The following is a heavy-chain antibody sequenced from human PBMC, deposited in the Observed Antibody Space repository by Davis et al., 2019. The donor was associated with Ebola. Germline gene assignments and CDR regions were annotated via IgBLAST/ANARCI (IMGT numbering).Heavy chain of an antibody. V-gene: IGHV3-30*02. CDR2: VRYDGSNK. Sequence: GGSLRLSCGASAFTFSRYGMHWVRQAPGKGLEWVAFVRYDGSNKYYADSVKGRFTVSRYNSKNTLYLDMNSLRADDTAVYYCAKESDCTSTTCYTYFEYYFDYWGQGTLVTVSS. D-gene: IGHD2-2*01. CDR3: AKESDCTSTTCYTYFEYYFDY. CDR1: AFTFSRYG. J-gene: IGHJ4*02.